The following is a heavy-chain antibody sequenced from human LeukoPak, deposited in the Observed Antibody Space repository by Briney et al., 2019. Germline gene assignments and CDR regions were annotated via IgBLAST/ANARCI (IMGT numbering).Heavy chain of an antibody. CDR2: IKQDGSEK. V-gene: IGHV3-7*03. CDR1: GFTFSSYW. Sequence: GGSLGLSCAASGFTFSSYWMSWVRQAPGKGLEWVANIKQDGSEKYYVDSVKGRFTISRDNAKNSLYLQMNSLRAEDTAVYYCARVGRDYYDSSGYSHYFDYWGQGTLVTVSS. J-gene: IGHJ4*02. D-gene: IGHD3-22*01. CDR3: ARVGRDYYDSSGYSHYFDY.